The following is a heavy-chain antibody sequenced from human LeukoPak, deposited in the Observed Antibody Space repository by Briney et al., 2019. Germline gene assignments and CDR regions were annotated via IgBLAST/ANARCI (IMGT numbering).Heavy chain of an antibody. V-gene: IGHV3-21*01. CDR2: ISSSSSYI. CDR1: GFTFSSCP. Sequence: PGGSLRLSCAASGFTFSSCPMGWVRQAPGKGLEWVSSISSSSSYIYYADSVKGRFTISRDNAKNSLYLQMNSLRAEDTAVYYCARDHHRGRFLEWFDGEHYYYYMDVWGKGTTVTVSS. CDR3: ARDHHRGRFLEWFDGEHYYYYMDV. J-gene: IGHJ6*03. D-gene: IGHD3-3*01.